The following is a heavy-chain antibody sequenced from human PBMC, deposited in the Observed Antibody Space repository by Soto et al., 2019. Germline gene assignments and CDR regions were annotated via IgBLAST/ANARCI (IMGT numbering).Heavy chain of an antibody. J-gene: IGHJ5*02. Sequence: SETLSLTCAVYGGSFSGYYWSWIRQPPGKGLEWIGEINHSGSTNYNPSLKSRVTISVDTSKNQFSPKLSSVTAADTAVYYCARVLGCSSTSCYNWFDPWGQGTLVT. D-gene: IGHD2-2*01. CDR3: ARVLGCSSTSCYNWFDP. CDR2: INHSGST. V-gene: IGHV4-34*01. CDR1: GGSFSGYY.